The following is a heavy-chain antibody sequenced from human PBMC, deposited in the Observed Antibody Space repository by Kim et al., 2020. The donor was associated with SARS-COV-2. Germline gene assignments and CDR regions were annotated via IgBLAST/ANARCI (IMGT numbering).Heavy chain of an antibody. J-gene: IGHJ4*02. D-gene: IGHD3-10*01. V-gene: IGHV3-23*01. CDR3: ARGVISRARGVIIGYYVDY. Sequence: GRFTISRDNSKTTLYLQMNSLRVEDTAVYYCARGVISRARGVIIGYYVDYWGQGTLVTVSS.